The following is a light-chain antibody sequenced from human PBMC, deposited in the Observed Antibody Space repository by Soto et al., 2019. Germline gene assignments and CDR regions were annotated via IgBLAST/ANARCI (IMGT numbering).Light chain of an antibody. CDR2: GAS. J-gene: IGKJ1*01. Sequence: EIVLTQAPGTLSLSPGERATLSCRASQSVNSNYLAWYQQKPGQAPRLLIYGASSRATGTPDRFSGSGSGTDFTLTISRLEPEDFAVYFCQQYGTTPPTFGQGTKVEIK. CDR1: QSVNSNY. V-gene: IGKV3-20*01. CDR3: QQYGTTPPT.